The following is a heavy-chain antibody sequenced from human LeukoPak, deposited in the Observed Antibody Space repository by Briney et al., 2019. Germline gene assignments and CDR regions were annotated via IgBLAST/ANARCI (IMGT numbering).Heavy chain of an antibody. Sequence: PETPCLTCTVSGGSISSYYWSWIRQPPGKGLEWIGYIYYSGSTNYNPSLKSRVTISVDTSKNQFSLKLSSVTAADTAVYYCARNQHYGVNYYGMDVWGQGTSVTASS. CDR1: GGSISSYY. D-gene: IGHD4-17*01. CDR3: ARNQHYGVNYYGMDV. J-gene: IGHJ6*02. CDR2: IYYSGST. V-gene: IGHV4-59*01.